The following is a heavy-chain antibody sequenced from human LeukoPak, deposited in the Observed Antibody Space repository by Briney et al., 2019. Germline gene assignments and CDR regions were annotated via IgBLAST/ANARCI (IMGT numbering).Heavy chain of an antibody. Sequence: PGGSLRLSCAASGFTFSSYSMNWVRQAPGKGLEWVSSISSSSSYIYYADSVKGRFTISRDNAKNSLYLQMSSLRAEDTAVYYCARELRFLEWFNDAFDIWGQGTMVTVSS. CDR1: GFTFSSYS. J-gene: IGHJ3*02. D-gene: IGHD3-3*01. V-gene: IGHV3-21*01. CDR3: ARELRFLEWFNDAFDI. CDR2: ISSSSSYI.